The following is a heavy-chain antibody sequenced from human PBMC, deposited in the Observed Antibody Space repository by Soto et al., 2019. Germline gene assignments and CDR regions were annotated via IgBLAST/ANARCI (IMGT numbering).Heavy chain of an antibody. CDR3: ARVPLSSPDAFYI. CDR1: GDSVSSNSAA. V-gene: IGHV6-1*01. D-gene: IGHD6-13*01. J-gene: IGHJ3*02. Sequence: SQTLSLTCAISGDSVSSNSAAWNWIRQSSSRGLEWLGRTYYRSKWYNDYAVSVKSRITINPDTSKNQFSLQLNSVTPEDTAVYYCARVPLSSPDAFYIWGQGTMVTVSS. CDR2: TYYRSKWYN.